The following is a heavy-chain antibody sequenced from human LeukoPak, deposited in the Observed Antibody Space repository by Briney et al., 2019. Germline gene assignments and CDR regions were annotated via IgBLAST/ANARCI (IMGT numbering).Heavy chain of an antibody. D-gene: IGHD3-22*01. CDR2: INIGGST. V-gene: IGHV3-53*01. Sequence: GGSLRLSCTASGFNVCRKYMNWVPQAPGKGLGWGADINIGGSTHYADSVKGRITVSRANSKTTLYLQMNSLRAEATAMYYCARGSAAYYYDTSVLTWGRGTLVTVSS. J-gene: IGHJ4*02. CDR3: ARGSAAYYYDTSVLT. CDR1: GFNVCRKY.